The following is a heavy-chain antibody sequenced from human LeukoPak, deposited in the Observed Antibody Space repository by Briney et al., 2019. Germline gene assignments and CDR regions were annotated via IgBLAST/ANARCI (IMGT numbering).Heavy chain of an antibody. Sequence: GGSLRLSCAASGFTFSQYWMYWVRQAPGKGLVWVSRINSDASSTTYGDPVKGRFTISRDNAKNTVYLQMNSLRAEDTAVYYCVRAGRIAVAGHNWFDPWGQGTLVTVSS. D-gene: IGHD6-19*01. CDR1: GFTFSQYW. CDR3: VRAGRIAVAGHNWFDP. J-gene: IGHJ5*02. V-gene: IGHV3-74*03. CDR2: INSDASST.